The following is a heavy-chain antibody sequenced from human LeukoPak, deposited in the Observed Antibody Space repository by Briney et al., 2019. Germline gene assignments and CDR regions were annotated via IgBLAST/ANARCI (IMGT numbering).Heavy chain of an antibody. D-gene: IGHD2-15*01. J-gene: IGHJ4*02. CDR2: IYPGDSDT. CDR3: ARRWGSCSGGTCTFYHFDY. V-gene: IGHV5-51*01. Sequence: GESLKISCKCSGYSFTSNWIGWVRQMPGKGLEWMGIIYPGDSDTRYSPSFQGQVTISADKSISTAYLQWGSPEASDTATYYCARRWGSCSGGTCTFYHFDYWGQGTLVTVSS. CDR1: GYSFTSNW.